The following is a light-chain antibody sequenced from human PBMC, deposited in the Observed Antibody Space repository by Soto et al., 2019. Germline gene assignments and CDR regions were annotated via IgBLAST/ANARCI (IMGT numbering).Light chain of an antibody. CDR3: AAWDDSRNGVV. J-gene: IGLJ7*01. V-gene: IGLV1-44*01. Sequence: QSVLTQPPSASGTPGQRVTISCSGSSSNIGTDTVNWYQHLPGAAPKLLIYNNNKRPSWVPDRFSGSRSGTSASLAISGLQSEDEADYYCAAWDDSRNGVVFGGGTQLTVL. CDR2: NNN. CDR1: SSNIGTDT.